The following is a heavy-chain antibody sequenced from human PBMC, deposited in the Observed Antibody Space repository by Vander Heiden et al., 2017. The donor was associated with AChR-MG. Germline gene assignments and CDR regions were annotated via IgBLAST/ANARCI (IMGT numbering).Heavy chain of an antibody. D-gene: IGHD2-15*01. J-gene: IGHJ3*02. CDR1: GGSFSGYY. CDR3: ARGREKRYCSGGSCPRAFDI. CDR2: INHSGST. Sequence: QVQLQQWGAGLLKPSETLSLTYAVYGGSFSGYYWGWIRQPPGKGLEWIGAINHSGSTNYHPSLKSRVTISVDTSKNQFSLKLSSVTAADTAVYYCARGREKRYCSGGSCPRAFDIWGQGTMVTVSS. V-gene: IGHV4-34*01.